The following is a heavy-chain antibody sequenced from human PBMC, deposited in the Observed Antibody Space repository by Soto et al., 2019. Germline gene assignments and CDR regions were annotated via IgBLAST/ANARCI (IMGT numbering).Heavy chain of an antibody. Sequence: GSLRLSCAASGFTVSSIYMSWVRQAPGKGLEWVSVIYSGGSTYYADSVKGRFTISRDNSKDTLYLQMNSLRADDTAVDFCARGLLGVNQAYWGQGTLVTVAS. V-gene: IGHV3-66*01. J-gene: IGHJ4*02. D-gene: IGHD3-16*01. CDR2: IYSGGST. CDR1: GFTVSSIY. CDR3: ARGLLGVNQAY.